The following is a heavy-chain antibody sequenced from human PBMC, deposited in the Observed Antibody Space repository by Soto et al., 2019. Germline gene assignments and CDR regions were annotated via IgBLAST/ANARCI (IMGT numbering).Heavy chain of an antibody. CDR3: ARMAAAGTSDYYYGMDV. J-gene: IGHJ6*02. Sequence: SVKVSCKASGGTFSSYAISWVRQAPGQGLEWMGGIIPIFGTANYAQKFQGRVTITADESTSTAYMELSSLGSEDTAVYYCARMAAAGTSDYYYGMDVWGQGTTVTVSS. CDR1: GGTFSSYA. CDR2: IIPIFGTA. V-gene: IGHV1-69*13. D-gene: IGHD6-13*01.